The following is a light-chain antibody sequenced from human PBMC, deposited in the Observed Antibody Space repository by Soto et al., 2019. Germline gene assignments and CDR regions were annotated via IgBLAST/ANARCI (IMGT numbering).Light chain of an antibody. CDR3: SSYAASNNFYFV. CDR1: SSDVGGYNY. J-gene: IGLJ3*02. V-gene: IGLV2-8*01. Sequence: QSVLTQPPSASGAPGQSVTISCTGTSSDVGGYNYVSWYQQYPGRAPKLMIYEVTKRPSGVPDRFSGSKSGNTASLPVSGLQADDEADYYCSSYAASNNFYFVFGGGTKLTVL. CDR2: EVT.